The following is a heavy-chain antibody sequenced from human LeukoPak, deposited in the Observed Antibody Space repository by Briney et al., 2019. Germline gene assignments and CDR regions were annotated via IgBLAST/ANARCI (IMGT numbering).Heavy chain of an antibody. V-gene: IGHV4-59*01. D-gene: IGHD5-24*01. CDR3: AREQMGTTAWFDP. CDR2: IYYSGNT. CDR1: GGSMSSYY. J-gene: IGHJ5*02. Sequence: SETLSLTCTVSGGSMSSYYWSWIRQPPGKGLEWIGYIYYSGNTNYNPSLKSRVTISVDTSKNQFSLKLSSVTAADTAVYYCAREQMGTTAWFDPWGQGTLVTVSS.